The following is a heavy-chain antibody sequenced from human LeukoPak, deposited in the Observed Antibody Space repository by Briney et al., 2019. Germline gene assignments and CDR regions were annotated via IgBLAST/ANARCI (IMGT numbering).Heavy chain of an antibody. J-gene: IGHJ4*02. D-gene: IGHD3-22*01. Sequence: SETLSLTCTVSGGSISSSSYYWGWIRQPPGKGLEWIGSIYCSGSTYYNPSLKSRVTISVDTSKNQFSLKLSSVTAADTAVYYCARNPKYYYDSSGSRGQAYGGQGTLVTVSS. CDR3: ARNPKYYYDSSGSRGQAY. CDR1: GGSISSSSYY. CDR2: IYCSGST. V-gene: IGHV4-39*01.